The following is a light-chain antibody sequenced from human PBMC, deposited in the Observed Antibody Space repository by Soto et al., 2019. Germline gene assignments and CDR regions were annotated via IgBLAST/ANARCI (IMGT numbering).Light chain of an antibody. J-gene: IGKJ1*01. CDR1: QSVSSNY. Sequence: EIVLTQSPGTLSLSPGERATLSCRASQSVSSNYLAWYQQKPGQAPRLLIYGASSRATGIPDRFTGSGSGTDFTLTISRLETEDLAVYYCQHYGDSPRRFGQGTKVEIK. V-gene: IGKV3-20*01. CDR2: GAS. CDR3: QHYGDSPRR.